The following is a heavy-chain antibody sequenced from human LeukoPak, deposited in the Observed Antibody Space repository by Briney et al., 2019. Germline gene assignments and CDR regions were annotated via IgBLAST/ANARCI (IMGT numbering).Heavy chain of an antibody. CDR2: IYFSGST. CDR3: ARHDYYYYGMDV. CDR1: GGSISSYY. V-gene: IGHV4-59*08. Sequence: SETLSLTCTVSGGSISSYYWSWIRQPPGKGLEWIGYIYFSGSTNYNPSLKSRVTISVDTSKNQFSLKLSSVTAADTAVYYCARHDYYYYGMDVWGQGTTVTVSS. J-gene: IGHJ6*02.